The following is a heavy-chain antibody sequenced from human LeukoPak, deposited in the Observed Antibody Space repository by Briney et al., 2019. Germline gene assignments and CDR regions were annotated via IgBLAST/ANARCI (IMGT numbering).Heavy chain of an antibody. CDR1: GGSIGSYH. Sequence: PSETLSLTCSVSGGSIGSYHWSWIRQPPGKGLEWIGHVHYTWNTKYNPSLTGRVSISLDRSKNQFSLSLSSLTAADTAVYYCARVASKGEMDVWGQGTTVIVSS. J-gene: IGHJ6*02. CDR2: VHYTWNT. CDR3: ARVASKGEMDV. V-gene: IGHV4-59*01.